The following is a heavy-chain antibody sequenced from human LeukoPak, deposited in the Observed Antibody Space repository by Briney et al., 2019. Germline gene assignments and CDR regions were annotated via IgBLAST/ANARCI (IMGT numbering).Heavy chain of an antibody. CDR3: ATGGGYSYGYGKNS. V-gene: IGHV3-23*01. CDR1: GFIFSNNG. D-gene: IGHD5-18*01. Sequence: GGSLRLSCAVSGFIFSNNGMSWVRQAPGKGLEWVSGISGSGGSTYYADSVKGRFTISRDNSKDTLYLQMNSLRAEDTAVYYCATGGGYSYGYGKNSWGQGALVTVSS. J-gene: IGHJ4*02. CDR2: ISGSGGST.